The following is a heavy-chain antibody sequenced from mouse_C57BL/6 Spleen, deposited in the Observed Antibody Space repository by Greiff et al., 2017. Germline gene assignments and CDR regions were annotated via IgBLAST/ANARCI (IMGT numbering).Heavy chain of an antibody. CDR3: AREGIYYGYFWFAY. CDR1: GYTFTSYW. CDR2: IHPNSGST. V-gene: IGHV1-64*01. Sequence: QVQLQQPGAELVKPGASVKLSCKASGYTFTSYWMHWVKQRPGQGLEWIGMIHPNSGSTNYNEKFKSKATLTVDKSSSTAYMQLSSLTSEDSAVYYCAREGIYYGYFWFAYWGQGTLVTVSA. J-gene: IGHJ3*01. D-gene: IGHD2-2*01.